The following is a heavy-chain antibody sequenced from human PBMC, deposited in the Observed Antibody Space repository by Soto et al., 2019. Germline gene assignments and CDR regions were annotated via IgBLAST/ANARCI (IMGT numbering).Heavy chain of an antibody. D-gene: IGHD3-10*01. CDR1: GFIFSDYG. J-gene: IGHJ4*02. Sequence: QVHLVESGGGMVQPGTSLRLSCTASGFIFSDYGMHWVRQAPGKGLEWVTLIWYDGSNKYYADSVKGRFTISRYNSKDTVFLQMNSLRGEDTAVYDCARGSGRPVAIDYWGQGTLVTVSS. V-gene: IGHV3-33*01. CDR2: IWYDGSNK. CDR3: ARGSGRPVAIDY.